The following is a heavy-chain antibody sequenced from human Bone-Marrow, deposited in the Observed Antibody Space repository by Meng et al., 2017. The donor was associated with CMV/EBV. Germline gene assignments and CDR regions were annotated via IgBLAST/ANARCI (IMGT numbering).Heavy chain of an antibody. J-gene: IGHJ4*02. CDR1: GFTFSSYA. CDR2: IRYDGSNK. D-gene: IGHD4-23*01. Sequence: GESLKISCATSGFTFSSYAMSWVRQAPGKGLEWVAFIRYDGSNKYYADSVKGRFTISRDNSKNTLYLQMNSLRAEDTAVYYCAKARSVVTPYYFDYWGQGTLVTVSS. V-gene: IGHV3-30*02. CDR3: AKARSVVTPYYFDY.